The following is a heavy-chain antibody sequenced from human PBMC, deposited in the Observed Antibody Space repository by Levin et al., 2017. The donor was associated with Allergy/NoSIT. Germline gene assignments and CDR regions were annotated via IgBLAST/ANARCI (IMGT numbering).Heavy chain of an antibody. Sequence: QPGGSLRLSCAASGFTFSSYAVHWVRQAQGKGLEWVALISYDGNNIYYADSVKGRFTISRDNSKKTLYLQMNSLRVEDTAVYYCARRHASGSHIFDYWGQGTLVTVSS. D-gene: IGHD3-10*01. CDR1: GFTFSSYA. CDR3: ARRHASGSHIFDY. J-gene: IGHJ4*02. V-gene: IGHV3-30-3*01. CDR2: ISYDGNNI.